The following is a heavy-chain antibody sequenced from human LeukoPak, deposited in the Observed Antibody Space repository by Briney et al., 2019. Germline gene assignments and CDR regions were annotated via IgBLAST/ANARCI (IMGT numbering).Heavy chain of an antibody. CDR1: GFTYSSYD. Sequence: GGSLRLSCAASGFTYSSYDMHWVRQATGKGLEWVSAISAAGDTYYLDSVKGRFTISRENAKNSLYLQMNSLRAGDTAVYYCVALGDRIYWGQGTLVTVSS. CDR2: ISAAGDT. D-gene: IGHD2-21*02. J-gene: IGHJ4*02. V-gene: IGHV3-13*01. CDR3: VALGDRIY.